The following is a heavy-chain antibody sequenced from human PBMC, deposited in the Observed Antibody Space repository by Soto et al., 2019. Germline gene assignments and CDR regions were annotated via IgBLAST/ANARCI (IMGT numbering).Heavy chain of an antibody. Sequence: SETLSLTCTVSGGSISSYYWSWTRQPPGNALEWIGYIYYSGSTNYNPSLKSRVTISVDTSKNQFSLKLRSVTAADTAVYYCARHLPSFYGRYYYYGMDVWGQGTTVTVSS. CDR1: GGSISSYY. CDR3: ARHLPSFYGRYYYYGMDV. J-gene: IGHJ6*02. V-gene: IGHV4-59*01. D-gene: IGHD4-17*01. CDR2: IYYSGST.